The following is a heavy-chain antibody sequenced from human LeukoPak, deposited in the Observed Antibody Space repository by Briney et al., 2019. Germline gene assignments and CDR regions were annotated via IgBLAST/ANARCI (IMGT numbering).Heavy chain of an antibody. CDR2: ISWNSGSI. CDR1: GFTFDDYA. J-gene: IGHJ3*02. Sequence: PGGSLRLSCAASGFTFDDYAMHWVRQAPGKGLEWVSGISWNSGSIGYADSVKGRFTISRDNAKNSLYLQMNSLRAEDTAVYYCAGTTYHWNDVHAFDIWGQGTLVTVSS. CDR3: AGTTYHWNDVHAFDI. V-gene: IGHV3-9*01. D-gene: IGHD1-1*01.